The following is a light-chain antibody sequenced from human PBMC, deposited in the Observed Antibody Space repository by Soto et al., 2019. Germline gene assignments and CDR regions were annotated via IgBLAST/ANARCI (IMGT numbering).Light chain of an antibody. CDR2: GAS. Sequence: EIVLTQSPGTLSLSPGERATLSCRASPSVSGSNLAWYQQKPGQAPRLVIYGASSRATGIPDRFSGSGPGTDFTLTISRLEPEDFAVYYCQQYGSSPITFGQGTRLEIK. V-gene: IGKV3-20*01. CDR3: QQYGSSPIT. J-gene: IGKJ5*01. CDR1: PSVSGSN.